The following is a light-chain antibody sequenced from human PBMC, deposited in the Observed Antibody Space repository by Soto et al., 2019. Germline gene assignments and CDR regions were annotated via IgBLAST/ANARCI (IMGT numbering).Light chain of an antibody. J-gene: IGLJ3*02. CDR3: QSFDSSLSNSWV. V-gene: IGLV1-40*01. Sequence: QSVLTQPPSVSGAPGQRVTISCTGSSSNIGAGYVVHWYQQLPGTAPKLLIYSNDNRPSGVPDRFSGSKSGTSASLAITGLQAEDEADYYCQSFDSSLSNSWVFGGGTKLTVL. CDR2: SND. CDR1: SSNIGAGYV.